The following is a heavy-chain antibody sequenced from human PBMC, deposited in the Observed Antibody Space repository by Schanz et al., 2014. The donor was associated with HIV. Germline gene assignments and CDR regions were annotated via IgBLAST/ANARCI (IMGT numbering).Heavy chain of an antibody. J-gene: IGHJ4*02. D-gene: IGHD3-22*01. CDR2: ISESGGRT. Sequence: EVQLVESGGGLEQPGGSLRLSCAASGFNFNNYAMTWVRQAPGKGLEWVSSISESGGRTYYADSVNGRFTISRDNAKNTLYVQIRSLRNEDTAVYYCVKGERIGYRIEVTGPTFDYWGQGTLVTVSS. CDR3: VKGERIGYRIEVTGPTFDY. CDR1: GFNFNNYA. V-gene: IGHV3-23*04.